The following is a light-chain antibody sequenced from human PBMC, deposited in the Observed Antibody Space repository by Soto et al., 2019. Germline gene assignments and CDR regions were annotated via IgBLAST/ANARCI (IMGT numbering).Light chain of an antibody. CDR3: QQYGSSPLT. CDR2: DAS. V-gene: IGKV3-20*01. CDR1: QSVRSNY. J-gene: IGKJ4*01. Sequence: EIVLTQSPDTLSLSPGERATLSCRASQSVRSNYLAWYQQKPGQAPRFLIYDASSRATDIPDRFSGSGSGTDFTLTISRLEPEDFAVYYCQQYGSSPLTFGGGTKVDIK.